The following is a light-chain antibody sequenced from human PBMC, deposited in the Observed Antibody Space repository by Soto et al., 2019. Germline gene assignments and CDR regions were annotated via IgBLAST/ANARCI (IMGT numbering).Light chain of an antibody. CDR3: QQFNNWPPIT. Sequence: EIVITQSTATLSVSPGERSTLSFISSQSVSSNLAWYQQKPGQAPRLLIYGASTRATGIPARFSGSGSGTEFTLTISSLQSEDFAVYYCQQFNNWPPITFGQGTRLEIK. CDR1: QSVSSN. V-gene: IGKV3-15*01. J-gene: IGKJ5*01. CDR2: GAS.